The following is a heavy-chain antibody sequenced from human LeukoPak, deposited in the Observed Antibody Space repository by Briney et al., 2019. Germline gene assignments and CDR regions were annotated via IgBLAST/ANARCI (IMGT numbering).Heavy chain of an antibody. CDR2: IYYSGST. Sequence: SETLSLTCTVSGGSISSHYWSWIRQSPGKGLEWIGYIYYSGSTNYNPSLKSRVTISVDTSKNQFSLKLSSVAAADTAVYYCARGEMATIEDAFDIWGQGTMITVSS. CDR3: ARGEMATIEDAFDI. CDR1: GGSISSHY. V-gene: IGHV4-59*11. D-gene: IGHD5-24*01. J-gene: IGHJ3*02.